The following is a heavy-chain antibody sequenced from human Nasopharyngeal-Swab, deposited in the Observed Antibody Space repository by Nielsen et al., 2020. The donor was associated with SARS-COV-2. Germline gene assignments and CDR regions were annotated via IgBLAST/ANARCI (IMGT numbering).Heavy chain of an antibody. CDR2: LSCSGGNT. CDR3: AKVGNDYGDYWFDP. D-gene: IGHD4-17*01. Sequence: GESLKISCAAPGFTFSSYAMSWVRQAPGKGLEWVSALSCSGGNTYYADAVKGRFTITRDNSKNTLYLQMNSLRAEDTAVYYCAKVGNDYGDYWFDPWGQGTLVTVSS. V-gene: IGHV3-23*01. J-gene: IGHJ5*02. CDR1: GFTFSSYA.